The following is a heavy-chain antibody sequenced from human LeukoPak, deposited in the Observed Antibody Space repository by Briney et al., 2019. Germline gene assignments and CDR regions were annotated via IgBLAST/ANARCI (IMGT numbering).Heavy chain of an antibody. CDR2: IYSGGST. CDR3: ARDPANLQLPYCSGGSCPHDAFDI. Sequence: GGSLRLSCAASGFTVSSNYMNWVRQAPGKGLEWVSVIYSGGSTYYADSVKGRFTISRDNSKNTLYLQMNSLRAEDTAVYYCARDPANLQLPYCSGGSCPHDAFDIWXXXTMVTVSS. CDR1: GFTVSSNY. D-gene: IGHD2-15*01. J-gene: IGHJ3*02. V-gene: IGHV3-66*01.